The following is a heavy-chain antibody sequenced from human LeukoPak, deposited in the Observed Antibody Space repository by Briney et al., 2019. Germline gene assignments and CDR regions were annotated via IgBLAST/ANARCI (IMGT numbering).Heavy chain of an antibody. Sequence: GGSLRLSCATSGFTFSINAMSWVRQAPGKGLEWVSVISDNGGSTYYADSVKGRFTISRDNSKNTLYLQMNSLRAEDTAVYYCAKVGIVVGGDYYDYWGQGTLVTVSS. CDR1: GFTFSINA. V-gene: IGHV3-23*01. J-gene: IGHJ4*02. CDR3: AKVGIVVGGDYYDY. D-gene: IGHD3-22*01. CDR2: ISDNGGST.